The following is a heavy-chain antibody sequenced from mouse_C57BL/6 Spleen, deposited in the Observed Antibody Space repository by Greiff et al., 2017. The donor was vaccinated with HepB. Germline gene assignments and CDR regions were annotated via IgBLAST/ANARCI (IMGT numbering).Heavy chain of an antibody. J-gene: IGHJ2*01. CDR2: IDPSDSET. V-gene: IGHV1-52*01. CDR1: GYTFTSYW. CDR3: ARGGVGGYFFDY. D-gene: IGHD2-3*01. Sequence: QVQLQQPGAELVRPGSSVKLSCKASGYTFTSYWMHWVKQRPIQGLEWIGNIDPSDSETHYNQKFKDKATLTVDKSSSTAYMQLSSLTSEDSAVYYFARGGVGGYFFDYWGQGTTLTVSS.